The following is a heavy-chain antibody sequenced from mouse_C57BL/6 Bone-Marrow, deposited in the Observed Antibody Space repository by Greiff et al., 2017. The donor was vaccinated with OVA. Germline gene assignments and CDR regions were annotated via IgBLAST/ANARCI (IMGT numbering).Heavy chain of an antibody. CDR1: GYTFTSYW. Sequence: VQLQQPGAELVMPGASVKLSCKASGYTFTSYWMHWVKQRPEQGLEWIGWIDPENGDTEYASKFQGKATITADTSSNTAYLQLSSLTSEDTAVYYCTTGGYYSNRAWFAYWGQGTLVTVSA. J-gene: IGHJ3*01. CDR3: TTGGYYSNRAWFAY. D-gene: IGHD2-5*01. CDR2: IDPENGDT. V-gene: IGHV14-4*01.